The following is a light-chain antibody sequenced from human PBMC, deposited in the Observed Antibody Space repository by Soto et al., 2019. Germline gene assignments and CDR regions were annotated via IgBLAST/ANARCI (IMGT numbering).Light chain of an antibody. Sequence: QSVLTQPASVSGSPGQSITISCTGTSSDVGNYNLVSWYKQYPGKAPKLMIYEVTKRPSGVSNRFSGSKSGNTASLTISGLEDEDEADYYCCSYAGSSTHYVFGTGTKLTVL. CDR2: EVT. V-gene: IGLV2-23*02. J-gene: IGLJ1*01. CDR1: SSDVGNYNL. CDR3: CSYAGSSTHYV.